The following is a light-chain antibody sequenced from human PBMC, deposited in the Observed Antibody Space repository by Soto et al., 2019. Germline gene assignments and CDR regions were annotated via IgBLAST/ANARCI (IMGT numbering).Light chain of an antibody. V-gene: IGLV2-14*01. Sequence: QSALAQPTSVSGSPGQSIAISCTGTSSDVGGYNYVSWHQQHPGKAPKVLISVVSNRPSGVSNRFSGSKSGNTASLAISGLRSQDEAFYYCAAWDDSLGYVFGTGTKLTVL. CDR2: VVS. CDR1: SSDVGGYNY. CDR3: AAWDDSLGYV. J-gene: IGLJ1*01.